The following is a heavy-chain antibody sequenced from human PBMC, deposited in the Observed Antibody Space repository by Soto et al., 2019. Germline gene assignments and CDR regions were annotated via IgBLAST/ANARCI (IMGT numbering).Heavy chain of an antibody. D-gene: IGHD4-17*01. CDR3: ARVTRYGDTGGLDP. Sequence: PETLSLTCTVSGGSISTNYWSWIRQPPGKGLEWIGFVYYTGSTNYNPSLKSRVTISVDTSKNQFSPKLSSVTAADTAVYYCARVTRYGDTGGLDPWGQGILVTVSS. CDR2: VYYTGST. J-gene: IGHJ5*02. CDR1: GGSISTNY. V-gene: IGHV4-59*01.